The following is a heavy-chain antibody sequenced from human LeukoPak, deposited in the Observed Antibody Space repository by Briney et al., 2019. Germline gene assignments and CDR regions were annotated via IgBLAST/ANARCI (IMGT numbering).Heavy chain of an antibody. J-gene: IGHJ4*02. CDR1: GFTFSSYS. CDR2: ISSSSSYI. Sequence: GGSLRLSCAASGFTFSSYSMNWVRQAPGKGLEWVSSISSSSSYIYYADSVKGRFTISIDNAKNSLYLQMNSLRAEDTAVYYCAKDGRYGYFDYWGQGTLVTVSS. V-gene: IGHV3-21*04. CDR3: AKDGRYGYFDY. D-gene: IGHD3-9*01.